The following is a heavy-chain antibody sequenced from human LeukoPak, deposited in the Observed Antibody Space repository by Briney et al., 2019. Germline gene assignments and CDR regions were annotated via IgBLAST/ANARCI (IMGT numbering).Heavy chain of an antibody. CDR1: GFTFSNFA. Sequence: GGSLRLSCAASGFTFSNFAMSWVRQAPGKGLEWVSAISGSGTNTYYADSVKGRFTISRDNSKNTLYLQMNSLRAEDTALYYCARDPSGSYHHNWFDPWGQGTLVTVSS. D-gene: IGHD1-26*01. V-gene: IGHV3-23*01. CDR2: ISGSGTNT. J-gene: IGHJ5*02. CDR3: ARDPSGSYHHNWFDP.